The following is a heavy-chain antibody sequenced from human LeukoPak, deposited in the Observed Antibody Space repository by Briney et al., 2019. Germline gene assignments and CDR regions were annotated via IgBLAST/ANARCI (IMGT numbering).Heavy chain of an antibody. Sequence: SETLSLTCAVYGGSFSGYYWSWIRQPPGKGLEWIGEINHSGSTNYNPSLKSRVTISVDTSENQFSLKLSSVTAADTAVYYCASLFYDSSGYYYDWYFDLWGRGTLVTVSS. D-gene: IGHD3-22*01. J-gene: IGHJ2*01. CDR3: ASLFYDSSGYYYDWYFDL. CDR1: GGSFSGYY. V-gene: IGHV4-34*01. CDR2: INHSGST.